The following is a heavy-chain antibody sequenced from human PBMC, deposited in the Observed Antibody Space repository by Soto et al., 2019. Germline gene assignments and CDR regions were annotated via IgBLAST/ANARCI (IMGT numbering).Heavy chain of an antibody. J-gene: IGHJ4*02. V-gene: IGHV3-33*01. D-gene: IGHD3-10*02. CDR3: ARDDLYVAHGLDI. Sequence: QVQLVESGGGVVRPGRSLRLSCAESGFSVSTHGMHWVRQAPGKGLVWVAVIVNDGSEQQYADSVKGRFTISRDNARNILYLQMNNLSAEDTARYSCARDDLYVAHGLDIWGQGTLVTVSS. CDR1: GFSVSTHG. CDR2: IVNDGSEQ.